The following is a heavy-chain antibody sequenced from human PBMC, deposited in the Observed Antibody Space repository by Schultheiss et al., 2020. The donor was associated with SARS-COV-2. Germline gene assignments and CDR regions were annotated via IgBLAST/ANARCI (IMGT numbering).Heavy chain of an antibody. CDR2: IYYSGST. V-gene: IGHV4-59*01. Sequence: SQTLSLTCTVSGGSISSYYWSWIRQPPGKVLEWIGYIYYSGSTNYNPSLKSRVTISVDTSKNQFSLKLSSVTAADTAVYYCARGEMAPGGGLDYWGQGTLVTVSS. CDR3: ARGEMAPGGGLDY. CDR1: GGSISSYY. J-gene: IGHJ4*02. D-gene: IGHD5-24*01.